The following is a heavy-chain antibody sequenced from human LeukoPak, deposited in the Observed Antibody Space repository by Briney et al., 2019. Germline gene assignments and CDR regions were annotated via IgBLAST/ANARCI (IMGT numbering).Heavy chain of an antibody. Sequence: SETLYLTCAVYGGSFSGYYWSWIRQPPGKGLEWIGEINHSGSTNYNPSLKSRVTISVDTSKNQFSLKLSSVTAADTAVYYCARVGEWFGEPGAFDIWGQGTMVTVSS. CDR2: INHSGST. CDR3: ARVGEWFGEPGAFDI. CDR1: GGSFSGYY. D-gene: IGHD3-10*01. V-gene: IGHV4-34*01. J-gene: IGHJ3*02.